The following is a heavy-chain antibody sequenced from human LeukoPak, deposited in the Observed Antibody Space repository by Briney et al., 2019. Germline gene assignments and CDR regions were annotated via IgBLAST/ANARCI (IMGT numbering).Heavy chain of an antibody. CDR3: AIYSSGYYGAFDI. J-gene: IGHJ3*02. Sequence: SGTLSLTCTVSGGSVSSGSYYWSWIRQPPGKGLEWIGYIYYSGSTNYNPSLKSRVTISVDTSKNQFSLKLSSVTAADTAVYYCAIYSSGYYGAFDIWGQGTMVTVSS. CDR2: IYYSGST. D-gene: IGHD3-22*01. V-gene: IGHV4-61*01. CDR1: GGSVSSGSYY.